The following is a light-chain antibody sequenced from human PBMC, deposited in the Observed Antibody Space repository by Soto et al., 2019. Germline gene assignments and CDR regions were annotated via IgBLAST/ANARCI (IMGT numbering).Light chain of an antibody. V-gene: IGLV2-23*01. CDR3: CSYAGSSTPYV. J-gene: IGLJ1*01. CDR1: SSDVGRYNL. CDR2: EGS. Sequence: QSALTQPASVSGSPGQSITISCTGTSSDVGRYNLVSWYQQHPGKAPKLMIYEGSKRPSGVSNRFSGSNSGNTASLTISGLQAEDEADYYCCSYAGSSTPYVFGTGTKVTVL.